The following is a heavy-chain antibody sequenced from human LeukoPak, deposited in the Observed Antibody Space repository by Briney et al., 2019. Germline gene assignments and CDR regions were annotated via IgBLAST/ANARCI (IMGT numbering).Heavy chain of an antibody. J-gene: IGHJ4*02. CDR3: ARHGYNPFAFDY. D-gene: IGHD5-24*01. V-gene: IGHV4-39*01. CDR2: IYYSGST. CDR1: GGSITSSSNY. Sequence: SETLSLTWTVSGGSITSSSNYWGWIRQPPGKGLEWIGSIYYSGSTYYNPSLKSRVTISVDTSKTQFSLKLSSVTAADTAVYYCARHGYNPFAFDYWGQGTRVTVSS.